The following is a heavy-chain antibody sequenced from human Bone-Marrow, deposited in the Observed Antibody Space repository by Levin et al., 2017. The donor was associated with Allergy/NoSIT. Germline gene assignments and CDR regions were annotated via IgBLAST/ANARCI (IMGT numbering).Heavy chain of an antibody. CDR2: IYYSGST. J-gene: IGHJ4*02. D-gene: IGHD3-9*01. CDR1: GGSISSSSYY. Sequence: SQTLSLTCTVSGGSISSSSYYWGWIRQPPGKGLEWIGSIYYSGSTYYNPSLKSRVTISVDTSKNQFSLKLSSVTAADTAVYYCARPHAYDILTGYNFDYWGQGTLVTVSS. V-gene: IGHV4-39*07. CDR3: ARPHAYDILTGYNFDY.